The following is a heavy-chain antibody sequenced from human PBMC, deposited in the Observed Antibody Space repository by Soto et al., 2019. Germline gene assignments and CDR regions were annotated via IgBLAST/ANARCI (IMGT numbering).Heavy chain of an antibody. D-gene: IGHD3-9*01. CDR1: GYTFTSYD. J-gene: IGHJ6*03. CDR3: ARGSRRRDILTGYYNTWAYYYYMDV. CDR2: MNTNSGNT. V-gene: IGHV1-8*01. Sequence: ASVKVSCKASGYTFTSYDINWVRQATGQRHEWKRRMNTNSGNTGYAQKFQGRVTMTRNTSISTAYMELSSLRSEDTAVYYCARGSRRRDILTGYYNTWAYYYYMDVWGKGTTVTVSS.